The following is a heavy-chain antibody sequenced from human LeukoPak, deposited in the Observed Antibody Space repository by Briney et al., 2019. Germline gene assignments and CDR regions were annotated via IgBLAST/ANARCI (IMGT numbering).Heavy chain of an antibody. CDR2: IIPIFGTA. Sequence: AASVKVSCKASGGTFSSYAISWVRQAPGQGLEWMGGIIPIFGTANYAQKFQGRVTITADESTSTAYMELSSLRSEDTAVYYCARGVDCSSTSCYAFNYYYYMDVWGKGTTVTISS. CDR1: GGTFSSYA. V-gene: IGHV1-69*13. D-gene: IGHD2-2*01. CDR3: ARGVDCSSTSCYAFNYYYYMDV. J-gene: IGHJ6*03.